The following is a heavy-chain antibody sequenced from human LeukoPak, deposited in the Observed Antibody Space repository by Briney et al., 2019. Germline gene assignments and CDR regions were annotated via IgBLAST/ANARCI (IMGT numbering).Heavy chain of an antibody. V-gene: IGHV3-48*02. J-gene: IGHJ6*02. Sequence: GGSLRLSCAASGFTFSSFNMNWVRQAPGQGLEWVSYIITSSVIYYADSVKGRFTISRNDAKNTLYPQMNSLRDEDTAVYYCARVRGVHYDIDVWGQGTTVTVSS. D-gene: IGHD3-10*01. CDR3: ARVRGVHYDIDV. CDR2: IITSSVI. CDR1: GFTFSSFN.